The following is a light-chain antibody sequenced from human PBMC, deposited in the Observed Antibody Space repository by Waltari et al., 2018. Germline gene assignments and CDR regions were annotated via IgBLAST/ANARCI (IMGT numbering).Light chain of an antibody. V-gene: IGKV2-28*01. J-gene: IGKJ1*01. CDR2: LGS. CDR3: MQSLQTLWT. Sequence: DIVVTQSPLSLPVTPGEPASTSCSSSQRLLHRNGNNYLDWYLQKPGQSHQLLIYLGSNRASGVPDRFSGSGSGTDFTLRISRVEAEDVGVYYCMQSLQTLWTFGPGTKVEIK. CDR1: QRLLHRNGNNY.